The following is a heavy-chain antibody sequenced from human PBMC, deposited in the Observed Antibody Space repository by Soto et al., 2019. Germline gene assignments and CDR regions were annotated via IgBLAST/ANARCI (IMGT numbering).Heavy chain of an antibody. CDR2: ITPRSATS. CDR1: GDTFSTYT. Sequence: QVQLVQSGAEVKKPGSSVKVSCKAPGDTFSTYTITWVRQAPGRGLEWMGGITPRSATSNDSQNAQGRDTIPADESTSTVYMELSSLTSEDTAAYYCARERLVLVPSTVNSDYSYYAMDVWGQGTTVTVSS. J-gene: IGHJ6*02. V-gene: IGHV1-69*12. CDR3: ARERLVLVPSTVNSDYSYYAMDV. D-gene: IGHD2-2*01.